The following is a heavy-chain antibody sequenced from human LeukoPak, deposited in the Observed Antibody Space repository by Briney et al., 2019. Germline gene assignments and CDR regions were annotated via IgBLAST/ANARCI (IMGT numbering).Heavy chain of an antibody. J-gene: IGHJ4*02. V-gene: IGHV4-59*01. CDR2: IYYSGST. CDR3: AREHTEYDFDY. CDR1: GGSISSYY. D-gene: IGHD2-2*02. Sequence: SETLSLTCTVSGGSISSYYWSWIRQPPGKGLEWIGYIYYSGSTNYNPSLKSRVTISVDTSKNQFSLKLSSVTAADTAVYYCAREHTEYDFDYWGQGTLVTVSS.